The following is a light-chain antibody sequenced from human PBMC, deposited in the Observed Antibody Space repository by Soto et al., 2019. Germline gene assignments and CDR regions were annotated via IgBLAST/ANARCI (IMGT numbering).Light chain of an antibody. CDR3: QQSYSRPRT. Sequence: IQMTHSPSSLSSSLVDRVTITCRASQSISTYLNWYQQKPGKAPDLLIYTASSLESGVPSRFSGSGSGTDFTLTISSLQPEDFATYFCQQSYSRPRTFGQGTKVDIK. CDR2: TAS. V-gene: IGKV1-39*01. CDR1: QSISTY. J-gene: IGKJ1*01.